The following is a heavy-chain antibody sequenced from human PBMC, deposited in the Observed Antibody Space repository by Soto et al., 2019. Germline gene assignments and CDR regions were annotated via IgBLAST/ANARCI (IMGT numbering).Heavy chain of an antibody. CDR2: IYYSGST. V-gene: IGHV4-30-4*01. J-gene: IGHJ3*02. CDR1: GGSISSGDYY. CDR3: ARDRKGAVVVPAAAIDAFDI. D-gene: IGHD2-2*01. Sequence: SETLSLTCTVSGGSISSGDYYWSWIRQPPGKGLEWIGYIYYSGSTYYNPSLKSRVTISVDTSKNQFSLKLSSVTAADTAVYYCARDRKGAVVVPAAAIDAFDIGGQGTMVTVSS.